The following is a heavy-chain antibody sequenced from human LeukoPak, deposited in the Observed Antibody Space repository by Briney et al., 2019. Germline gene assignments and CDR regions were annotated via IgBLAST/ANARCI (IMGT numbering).Heavy chain of an antibody. CDR2: INWNGGST. D-gene: IGHD2-2*01. J-gene: IGHJ4*02. CDR3: ARGRGRSSLSCYPDY. Sequence: RPGGSLRLSCAASGFTFDDYGMSWVRQAPGKGLEWVSGINWNGGSTGYADSVKGRFTISRDNAKNSLYLQMNSLGAEDTALYYCARGRGRSSLSCYPDYWGQGTLVTVSS. CDR1: GFTFDDYG. V-gene: IGHV3-20*04.